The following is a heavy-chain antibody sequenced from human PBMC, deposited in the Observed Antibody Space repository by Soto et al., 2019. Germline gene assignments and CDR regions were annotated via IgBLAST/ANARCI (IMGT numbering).Heavy chain of an antibody. CDR1: SGYS. CDR2: IYYSGST. Sequence: QLQLQESGAGLVKPSQTLSLTCAVSSGYSWSWIRQPPGKGLEWIGYIYYSGSTYYNPSLKSRVTISVDRSKNQFSLKVNSVTAADTAVYFCARGLIDGGYFDFWGQGTPVTVSS. J-gene: IGHJ4*02. D-gene: IGHD3-10*01. CDR3: ARGLIDGGYFDF. V-gene: IGHV4-59*12.